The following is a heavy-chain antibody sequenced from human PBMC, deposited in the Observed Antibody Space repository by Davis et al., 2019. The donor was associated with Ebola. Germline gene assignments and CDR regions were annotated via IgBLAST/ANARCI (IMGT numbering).Heavy chain of an antibody. D-gene: IGHD1-26*01. CDR2: IKQDGSEK. CDR3: ARERWVGGSYYDY. V-gene: IGHV3-7*01. Sequence: GESLKISCAASGFSFSSYWMSWVRQAPGKGLEWVANIKQDGSEKYYVDSVEGRFTISRDNAKNSLYLQMNSLRAEDTAVYYCARERWVGGSYYDYWGQGTLVTVSS. J-gene: IGHJ4*02. CDR1: GFSFSSYW.